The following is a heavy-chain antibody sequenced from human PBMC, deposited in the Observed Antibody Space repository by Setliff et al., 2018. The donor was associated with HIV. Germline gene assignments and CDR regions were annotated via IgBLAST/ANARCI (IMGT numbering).Heavy chain of an antibody. D-gene: IGHD1-1*01. CDR1: GGSISNYY. CDR3: ARRYHDASGFYNS. V-gene: IGHV4-4*07. Sequence: SETLSLTCTVSGGSISNYYWSWIRQPAEKGLEWIGRIYSSGRTNYNPSLKSRVTMSLDTSKNHFSLKLSSVAAADTAVYYCARRYHDASGFYNSWGQGVLVTVSS. J-gene: IGHJ4*02. CDR2: IYSSGRT.